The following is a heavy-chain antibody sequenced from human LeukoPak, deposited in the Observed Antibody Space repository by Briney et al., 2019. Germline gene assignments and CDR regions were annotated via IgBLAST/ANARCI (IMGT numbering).Heavy chain of an antibody. CDR3: ARVTGSYYVY. J-gene: IGHJ4*02. Sequence: SETLSLTCTVSGYSISSGYYWGWIRQPPGKGLEWIGSIYHSGSTYYNPSLKSRVTISVDTSKNQFSVKASSVTAADTAVYYCARVTGSYYVYWGQGTLVTVSS. CDR1: GYSISSGYY. D-gene: IGHD1-26*01. V-gene: IGHV4-38-2*02. CDR2: IYHSGST.